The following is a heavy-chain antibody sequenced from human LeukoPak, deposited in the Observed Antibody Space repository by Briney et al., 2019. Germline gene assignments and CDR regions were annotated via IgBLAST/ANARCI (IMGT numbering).Heavy chain of an antibody. V-gene: IGHV3-30*04. J-gene: IGHJ4*02. CDR2: ISYDGSNK. CDR3: AREASGSIWGDDWGYFDY. CDR1: GFTFSSYA. D-gene: IGHD7-27*01. Sequence: GRSLRLSCAASGFTFSSYAMHWVRQAPGKGLEWVAVISYDGSNKYYADSVKGRFTISRDNSKNTPYLQMNSLRAEDTAVYYCAREASGSIWGDDWGYFDYWGQGTLVTVSS.